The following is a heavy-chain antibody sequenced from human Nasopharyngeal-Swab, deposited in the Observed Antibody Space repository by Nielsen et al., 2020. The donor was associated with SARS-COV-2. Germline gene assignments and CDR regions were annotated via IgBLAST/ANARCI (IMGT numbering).Heavy chain of an antibody. Sequence: ASVKVSCKASGYTFTSYGISWVRQAPGQGLEWMGWISAYNGNTNYAQKLQGRVTMTTDTSTSTAYMELRSLRSDDTAVYYCARVGGYDFWSGYYYYYYGMDVWGQGTTVTVPS. D-gene: IGHD3-3*01. J-gene: IGHJ6*02. CDR1: GYTFTSYG. CDR3: ARVGGYDFWSGYYYYYYGMDV. V-gene: IGHV1-18*01. CDR2: ISAYNGNT.